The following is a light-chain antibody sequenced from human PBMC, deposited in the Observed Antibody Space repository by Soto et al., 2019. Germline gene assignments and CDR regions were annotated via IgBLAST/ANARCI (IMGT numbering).Light chain of an antibody. J-gene: IGKJ1*01. V-gene: IGKV1-5*01. Sequence: IQMTQSPSTLSASVGDRVTITCRASQTITRWVAWYQQKPGKAPKLLIYDVSTLESGVPSRFSGSRSGTEFTLTISSLQPDDFATNYCQQYNSYSWTFRQGTKVEIK. CDR1: QTITRW. CDR2: DVS. CDR3: QQYNSYSWT.